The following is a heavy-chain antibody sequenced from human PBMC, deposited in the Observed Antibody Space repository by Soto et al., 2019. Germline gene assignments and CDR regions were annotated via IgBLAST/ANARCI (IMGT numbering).Heavy chain of an antibody. CDR1: GFPFTSHE. Sequence: LRLSCAASGFPFTSHEMNWVRQAPGKGPEWLSYISGGGSSIYYADSVKGRFTISRDNAKNSLYLQMNSLGGEDSAVYHCATPIEDSSSGNYYFDVRGRGTLVTVSS. CDR3: ATPIEDSSSGNYYFDV. CDR2: ISGGGSSI. D-gene: IGHD6-19*01. J-gene: IGHJ2*01. V-gene: IGHV3-48*03.